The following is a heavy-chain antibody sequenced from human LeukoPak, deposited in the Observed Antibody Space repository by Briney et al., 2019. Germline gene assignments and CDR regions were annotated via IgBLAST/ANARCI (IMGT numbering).Heavy chain of an antibody. J-gene: IGHJ4*02. Sequence: PGGSLRLSCAASGFTFSSYAMTWVRQAPGKGLGWVSSISGSGVTTYYAGSVKGRFTISRDNSKNTLYLQMSSLRAEDTAVYYCAKLYGYNSYDYFDCWGQGTLVTVSS. D-gene: IGHD5-24*01. CDR1: GFTFSSYA. CDR3: AKLYGYNSYDYFDC. V-gene: IGHV3-23*01. CDR2: ISGSGVTT.